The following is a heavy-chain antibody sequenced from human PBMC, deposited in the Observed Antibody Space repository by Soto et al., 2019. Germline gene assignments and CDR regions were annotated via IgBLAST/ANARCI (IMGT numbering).Heavy chain of an antibody. J-gene: IGHJ4*02. CDR2: ISGSGGST. D-gene: IGHD3-3*01. Sequence: GGSLRLSCAASGFTFSSYAMSWVRQAPGKGLEWVSAISGSGGSTYYADSVKGRFTISRDNSKNTLYLQMNSLRAEDTAVYYCAKGGKRITIFGVVIFDYWGQGTLVTVSS. V-gene: IGHV3-23*01. CDR1: GFTFSSYA. CDR3: AKGGKRITIFGVVIFDY.